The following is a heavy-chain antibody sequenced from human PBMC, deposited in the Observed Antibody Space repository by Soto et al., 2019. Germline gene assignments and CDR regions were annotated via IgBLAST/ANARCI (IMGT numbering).Heavy chain of an antibody. J-gene: IGHJ4*02. CDR3: VHTVMVHTITGGHYFDY. V-gene: IGHV2-5*01. CDR2: IYWNEDK. D-gene: IGHD2-8*01. CDR1: ALSLSTNGVG. Sequence: SGPTLVNPTQTLTLTCTFSALSLSTNGVGVGWIRQPPGKPLEWLAVIYWNEDKRYSRSLKSRLSITKDTSKNQVVLTMTTMDPVDTATYYCVHTVMVHTITGGHYFDYWGPGXLVTVSS.